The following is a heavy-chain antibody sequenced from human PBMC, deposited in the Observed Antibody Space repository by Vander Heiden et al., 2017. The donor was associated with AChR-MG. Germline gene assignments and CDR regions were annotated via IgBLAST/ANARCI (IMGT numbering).Heavy chain of an antibody. V-gene: IGHV3-23*01. CDR2: ISGGGGTT. D-gene: IGHD3-16*01. CDR3: AKDQQYLIIGPFDS. Sequence: EVQLLESGGLLVQPGGSLRLSCAASGFPFGSYAFSWVRQAPGKGLEWVSCISGGGGTTYYADSVKGRFTISRDNSKNTLYLQMNSLRADDTAVYYCAKDQQYLIIGPFDSWGQGTLVTVSS. J-gene: IGHJ4*02. CDR1: GFPFGSYA.